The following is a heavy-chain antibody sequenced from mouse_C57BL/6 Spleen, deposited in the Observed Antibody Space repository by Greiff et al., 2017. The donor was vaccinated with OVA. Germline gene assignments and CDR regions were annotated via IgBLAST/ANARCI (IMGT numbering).Heavy chain of an antibody. Sequence: QVQLQQPGAELVMPGASVKLSCKASGYTFTSYWMHWVKQRPGQGLEWIGEIDPSDSYTKSNQKFKGKSTLTVDKSSSTAYMQLSSLTSEDSAVYYCARGDYYGSSFSFDYWGQGTTLTVSS. J-gene: IGHJ2*01. CDR3: ARGDYYGSSFSFDY. CDR1: GYTFTSYW. D-gene: IGHD1-1*01. V-gene: IGHV1-69*01. CDR2: IDPSDSYT.